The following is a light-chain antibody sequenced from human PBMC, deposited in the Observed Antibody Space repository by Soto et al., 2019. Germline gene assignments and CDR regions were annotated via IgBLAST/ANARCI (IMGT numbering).Light chain of an antibody. Sequence: QSVLTQPPSLSGAPGQRVTISCTGSGSNIGAPYDVHWYQHLPGKAPKLLIYGNTNRPSGVPDRFSGSKSGTSASLAITGLQAEDEADYYCQPYDSSLSASYVFGGGTKVTVL. CDR2: GNT. CDR1: GSNIGAPYD. V-gene: IGLV1-40*01. CDR3: QPYDSSLSASYV. J-gene: IGLJ1*01.